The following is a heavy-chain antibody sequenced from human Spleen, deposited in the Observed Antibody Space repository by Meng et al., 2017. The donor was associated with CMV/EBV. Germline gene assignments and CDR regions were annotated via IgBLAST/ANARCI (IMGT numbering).Heavy chain of an antibody. V-gene: IGHV1-2*02. Sequence: ASVKVSCKASGYTFTAHYFHWVRQAPGQGLEWMGWIHPHRGDTNYAQQFQGRVTMTRDTSISTAYMELSRLRSDDTAVYYCARDCSTSCYDYWGQGTLVTVSS. J-gene: IGHJ4*02. CDR2: IHPHRGDT. CDR1: GYTFTAHY. CDR3: ARDCSTSCYDY. D-gene: IGHD2-2*01.